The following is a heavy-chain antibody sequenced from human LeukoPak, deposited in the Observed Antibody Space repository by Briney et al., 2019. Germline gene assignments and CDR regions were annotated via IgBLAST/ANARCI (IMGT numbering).Heavy chain of an antibody. D-gene: IGHD5-18*01. V-gene: IGHV3-66*01. CDR3: TKDDGYSYALDY. Sequence: GGSLRLSCAASGFTVSSNYMSWVRQAPGKGLEWVSVIYSGGDTYYADSVRGRFTISRDNSKNTLYLQMNSLRAEDTAVYYCTKDDGYSYALDYWGQGTLVTVSS. CDR2: IYSGGDT. CDR1: GFTVSSNY. J-gene: IGHJ4*02.